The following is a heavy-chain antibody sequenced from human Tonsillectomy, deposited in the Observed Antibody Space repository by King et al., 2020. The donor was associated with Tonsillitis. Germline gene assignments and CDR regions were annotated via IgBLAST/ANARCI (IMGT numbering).Heavy chain of an antibody. J-gene: IGHJ4*02. CDR1: GYTFTGYY. D-gene: IGHD1-7*01. CDR3: ARAVYNWNSFDY. CDR2: INPNSGGT. Sequence: VQLVESGAEVKKPGASVKVSCKASGYTFTGYYMHWVRQAPGQGLEWMGWINPNSGGTNYAQQFQGRVTMTRDTSISTAYMELSRLRSDDTAVYYCARAVYNWNSFDYWGQGTLVTVSS. V-gene: IGHV1-2*02.